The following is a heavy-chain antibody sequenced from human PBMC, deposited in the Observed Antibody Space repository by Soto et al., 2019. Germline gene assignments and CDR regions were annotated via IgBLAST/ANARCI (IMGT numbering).Heavy chain of an antibody. CDR2: ISGSGGST. CDR1: GFTFSRYA. D-gene: IGHD3-3*01. J-gene: IGHJ6*02. Sequence: PGGSLRLSCAASGFTFSRYAMSWVRQAPGKGLEWVSAISGSGGSTYYADSVKGRFTISRDNSKNTLYLQMNSLRAEDTAVYYCAKVPRITIFGVVTSGHYYYGMDVWGQGTTVTVSS. CDR3: AKVPRITIFGVVTSGHYYYGMDV. V-gene: IGHV3-23*01.